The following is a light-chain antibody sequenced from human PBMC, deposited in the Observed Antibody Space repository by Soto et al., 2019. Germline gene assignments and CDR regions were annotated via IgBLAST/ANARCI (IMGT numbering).Light chain of an antibody. CDR2: GAS. CDR1: QSVSSSY. Sequence: EIVLTQSPGTLSLSPGERATLSCRASQSVSSSYLAWYQQKPGPAPRLLIYGASSRATGIPDRFSGSGSGTDFTLTISRLEPEDFAVYYCQQYGSSLGVTFGGGTKVEIK. J-gene: IGKJ4*01. V-gene: IGKV3-20*01. CDR3: QQYGSSLGVT.